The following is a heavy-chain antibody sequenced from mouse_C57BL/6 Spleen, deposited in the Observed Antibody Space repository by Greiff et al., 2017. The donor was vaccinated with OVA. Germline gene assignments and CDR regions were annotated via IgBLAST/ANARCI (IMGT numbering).Heavy chain of an antibody. V-gene: IGHV5-17*01. Sequence: EVKLVESGGGLVKPGGSLKLSCAASGFTFSDYGMHWVRQAPEKGLEWVAYISSGSSTIYYADTVKGRFTLSRDNAKNTLFLQMTSLRCEDTDRYYCARREYDGYCDVWGKGTTVTVSS. D-gene: IGHD2-14*01. J-gene: IGHJ1*03. CDR3: ARREYDGYCDV. CDR1: GFTFSDYG. CDR2: ISSGSSTI.